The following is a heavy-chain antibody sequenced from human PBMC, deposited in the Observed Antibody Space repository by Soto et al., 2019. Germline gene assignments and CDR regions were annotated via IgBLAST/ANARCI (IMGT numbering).Heavy chain of an antibody. CDR3: VKQAHGLDGVAFDY. D-gene: IGHD2-15*01. Sequence: LGLSCSASGFIFSESTIYWVRQVPGKGLEAISAVSTSGRSTYYADSVKDRFTISRDNSKNTLFLQMGSLRPEDTAIYYCVKQAHGLDGVAFDYWGQGTPVPVSS. CDR1: GFIFSEST. CDR2: VSTSGRST. J-gene: IGHJ4*02. V-gene: IGHV3-64D*06.